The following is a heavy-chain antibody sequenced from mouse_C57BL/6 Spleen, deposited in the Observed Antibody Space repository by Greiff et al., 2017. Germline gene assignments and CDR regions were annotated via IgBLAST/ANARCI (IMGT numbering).Heavy chain of an antibody. J-gene: IGHJ1*03. Sequence: VQLQHSGAELVRPGASVKLSCTASGFNIKDYYMHWVKQRPEQGLEWIGRLDPEDGDTEYAPKFQGKATMTADTSSNTADLQLSSLTSEDTAVYYGTTDDADGDRDDWGTGTTVTVSS. D-gene: IGHD3-3*01. CDR1: GFNIKDYY. V-gene: IGHV14-1*01. CDR2: LDPEDGDT. CDR3: TTDDADGDRDD.